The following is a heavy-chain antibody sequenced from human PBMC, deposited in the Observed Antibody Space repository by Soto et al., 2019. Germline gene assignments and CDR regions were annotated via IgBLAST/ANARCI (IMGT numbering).Heavy chain of an antibody. J-gene: IGHJ5*02. CDR2: IYSGGST. D-gene: IGHD4-17*01. V-gene: IGHV3-53*01. CDR3: ARGIYGGNTDWFDP. Sequence: HPGGSLRLSCAASGFTVSSNYMSWVRQAPGKGLEWVSVIYSGGSTYYAGSVKGRFTISRDNSKNTLYLQMNSLRAEDTAVYYCARGIYGGNTDWFDPWGQGTLVTVSS. CDR1: GFTVSSNY.